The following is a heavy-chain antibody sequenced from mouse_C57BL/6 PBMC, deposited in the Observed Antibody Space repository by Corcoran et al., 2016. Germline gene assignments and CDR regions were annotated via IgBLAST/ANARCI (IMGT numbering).Heavy chain of an antibody. CDR1: GYTFTDYY. CDR2: INPNNGGT. CDR3: ARALYYSMDY. V-gene: IGHV1-26*01. Sequence: EVQLQQSGPELVKPGASVKISCKASGYTFTDYYMNWVKQSHGKSLEWIGDINPNNGGTSYNQKFKGKATLTVDKSSSTAYMELRSLTSEDSAVYDCARALYYSMDYGGQGTSVTVSS. J-gene: IGHJ4*01.